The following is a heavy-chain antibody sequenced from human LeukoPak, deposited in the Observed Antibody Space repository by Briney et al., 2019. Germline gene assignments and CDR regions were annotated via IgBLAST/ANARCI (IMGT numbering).Heavy chain of an antibody. J-gene: IGHJ4*02. Sequence: SETLSLTCAVYGGSFSGYYWSWIRQPPGRGLEWLGEINHSGSTNYNPSLKSRVTISVDTSKNQFSLKLSSVTAADTAVYYCARGHGDYGGNYFDYWGQGTLVTVSS. CDR2: INHSGST. CDR1: GGSFSGYY. D-gene: IGHD4-17*01. CDR3: ARGHGDYGGNYFDY. V-gene: IGHV4-34*01.